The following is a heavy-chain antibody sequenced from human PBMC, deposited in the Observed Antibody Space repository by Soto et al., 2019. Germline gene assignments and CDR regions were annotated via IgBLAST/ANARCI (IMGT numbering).Heavy chain of an antibody. D-gene: IGHD4-17*01. CDR2: ICNSGTT. CDR3: ARFSVTPTVTTSLGLKRYYYCYMDV. V-gene: IGHV4-59*12. CDR1: GGSIRSYC. Sequence: SETRSLTCTVSGGSIRSYCWTWIRQPPGEGLEWIGCICNSGTTNYNPSLKSRVAISIDTPKNQFSLQLSSVTAADTAVYYCARFSVTPTVTTSLGLKRYYYCYMDVWGKGTTVTVSS. J-gene: IGHJ6*03.